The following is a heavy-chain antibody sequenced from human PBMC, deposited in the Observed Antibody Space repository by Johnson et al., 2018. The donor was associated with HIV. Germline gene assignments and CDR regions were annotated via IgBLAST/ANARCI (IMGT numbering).Heavy chain of an antibody. V-gene: IGHV3-33*06. CDR1: GFTFSSYG. CDR3: AKDLFTERDDDAFDI. J-gene: IGHJ3*02. D-gene: IGHD3-10*02. CDR2: IWYDGSNK. Sequence: QVQLVESGGGVVQPGRSLRLSCTASGFTFSSYGIHWVRQAPGKGLEWVALIWYDGSNKYYADSVKGRFTISRDNSKNTLYLQMNSLRAEDTAVYYCAKDLFTERDDDAFDIWGQGTMVTVSS.